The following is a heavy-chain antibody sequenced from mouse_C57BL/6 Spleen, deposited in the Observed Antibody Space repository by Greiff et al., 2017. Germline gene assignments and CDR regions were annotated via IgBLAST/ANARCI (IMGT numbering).Heavy chain of an antibody. CDR2: IDPSDSYT. CDR3: ARSLYYGSSPYYAMDY. V-gene: IGHV1-59*01. D-gene: IGHD1-1*01. Sequence: QVQLQQSGAELVRPGTSVKLSCKASGYTFTSYWMHWVQQRPGQGLEWIGVIDPSDSYTNYNQKFKGKATLTVDTSSSTAYMQLSSLTSEDSAVYYCARSLYYGSSPYYAMDYWGQGTSVTVSS. CDR1: GYTFTSYW. J-gene: IGHJ4*01.